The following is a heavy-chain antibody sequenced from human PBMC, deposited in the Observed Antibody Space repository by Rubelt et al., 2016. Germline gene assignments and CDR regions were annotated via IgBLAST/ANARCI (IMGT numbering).Heavy chain of an antibody. Sequence: QVQLVQSGAEVKKPGASVKVSCKASGYTFTSYYLHWVRQAPGQGLEWMGLMNPTGVSTNYAQKFQGRVCMTRSTSAGTCYMELSSLRSDDTAVYYCASPPYDILTGYDYYYGMDVWGQGTTVTVSS. CDR1: GYTFTSYY. J-gene: IGHJ6*02. CDR2: MNPTGVST. CDR3: ASPPYDILTGYDYYYGMDV. D-gene: IGHD3-9*01. V-gene: IGHV1-46*01.